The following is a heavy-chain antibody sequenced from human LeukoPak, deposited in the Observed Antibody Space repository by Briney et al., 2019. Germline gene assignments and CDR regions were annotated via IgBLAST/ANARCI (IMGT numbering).Heavy chain of an antibody. D-gene: IGHD2-21*02. CDR1: GYTFTSYG. Sequence: ASVKVSCKASGYTFTSYGISWVRQAPGQGLEWMGWISAYNGNTNYAQKLQGRVTMTTDTSTSTAYMELRSLRSDDTAVYYCARDRAVTGYYYYMDVWGKGTTVTVSS. CDR2: ISAYNGNT. J-gene: IGHJ6*03. V-gene: IGHV1-18*01. CDR3: ARDRAVTGYYYYMDV.